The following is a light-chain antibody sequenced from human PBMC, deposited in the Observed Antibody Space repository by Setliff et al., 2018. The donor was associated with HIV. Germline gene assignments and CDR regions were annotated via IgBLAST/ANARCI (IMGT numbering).Light chain of an antibody. J-gene: IGKJ1*01. CDR3: QQYNSYSWT. CDR1: QSVCAW. CDR2: KAS. V-gene: IGKV1-5*03. Sequence: DIQMTQSPSTLSASVGDRVTITCRASQSVCAWLAWYQQKPGKPPNLLIYKASSLESGVPSRFSGGGSGTEFTLTISSLQADDFATYYCQQYNSYSWTFGQGTKVDIK.